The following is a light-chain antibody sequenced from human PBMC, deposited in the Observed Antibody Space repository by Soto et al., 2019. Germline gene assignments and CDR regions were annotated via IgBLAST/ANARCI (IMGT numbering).Light chain of an antibody. CDR1: QSISSW. CDR2: KPS. CDR3: QRYDSYSPRT. V-gene: IGKV1-5*03. J-gene: IGKJ1*01. Sequence: DIQMTQSPSTLSASVGDRVTITCRASQSISSWLAWYQQKPGKAPKLLIYKPSSLESGVPSRFSGSGSGTEVTLTTSSLQPDDFATYYCQRYDSYSPRTFGQGTKVEIK.